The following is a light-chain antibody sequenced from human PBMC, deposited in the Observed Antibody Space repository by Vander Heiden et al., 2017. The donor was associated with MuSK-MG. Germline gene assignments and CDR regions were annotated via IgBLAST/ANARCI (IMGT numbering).Light chain of an antibody. CDR3: QQYNSYPYT. CDR1: QSVGSW. J-gene: IGKJ2*01. V-gene: IGKV1-5*03. Sequence: DIQMTQPPTTLYASGGGRVTISGRARQSVGSWLAWYQQKPGKAPKLLIYKASSLESGVPSRFSGSGSGTDFTLTISSLQPDDFATYYCQQYNSYPYTFGQGTKLEIK. CDR2: KAS.